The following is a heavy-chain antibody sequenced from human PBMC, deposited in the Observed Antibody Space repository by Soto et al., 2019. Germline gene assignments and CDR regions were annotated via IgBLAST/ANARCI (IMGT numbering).Heavy chain of an antibody. D-gene: IGHD3-10*01. CDR3: ATYGSGSYKPTTFDY. V-gene: IGHV4-31*03. CDR1: GGSISSGGYY. Sequence: QVQLQESGPRLVKPSQTLSLTCTVSGGSISSGGYYWSWIRQHPGKGLEWIGYIFYSGSTYYNPSLKSRVTISVDTSKNQFSLKLSSVTAADTAVYYCATYGSGSYKPTTFDYWGQGTLVIVSS. J-gene: IGHJ4*02. CDR2: IFYSGST.